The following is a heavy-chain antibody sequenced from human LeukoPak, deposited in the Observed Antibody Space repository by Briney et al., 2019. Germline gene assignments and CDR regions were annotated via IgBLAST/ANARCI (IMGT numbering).Heavy chain of an antibody. V-gene: IGHV4-59*01. D-gene: IGHD4-17*01. CDR1: GGSISSYY. Sequence: SETLSLTCTVSGGSISSYYWSWIRQPPGKGLEWIGYIYYSGSTNYNPSLKSRVTISVDTSKNQFSLELSSVTAADTAVYYCARDVRRSTVTTGWFDPWGQGTLVTVSS. CDR3: ARDVRRSTVTTGWFDP. J-gene: IGHJ5*02. CDR2: IYYSGST.